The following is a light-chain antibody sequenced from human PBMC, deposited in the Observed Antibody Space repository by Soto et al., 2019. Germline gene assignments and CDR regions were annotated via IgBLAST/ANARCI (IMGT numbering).Light chain of an antibody. J-gene: IGKJ5*01. CDR3: QQYGSSPIT. V-gene: IGKV3-20*01. CDR1: QSFSSTY. Sequence: EIVLTQSPGTLSLSPGERATLSCRASQSFSSTYLAWYQQKPGQAPRLLVYGASSRATGIPDRFSGFGSGTDFTLTISRLEPEDFAGYFCQQYGSSPITFGQGTRLEIK. CDR2: GAS.